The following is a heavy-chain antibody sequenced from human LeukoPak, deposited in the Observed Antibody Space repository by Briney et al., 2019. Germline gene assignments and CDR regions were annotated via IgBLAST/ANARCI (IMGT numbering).Heavy chain of an antibody. Sequence: ASVKVSCKASGGTFNSYAISWVRQAPGQGLEWMGRIIPIFGTANYAQKFQGRVTITTDESTSTAYMELSSLRSEDTAVYYCASVSPKGCSYADFDYWGQGTLVTVSS. D-gene: IGHD5-18*01. J-gene: IGHJ4*02. V-gene: IGHV1-69*05. CDR3: ASVSPKGCSYADFDY. CDR2: IIPIFGTA. CDR1: GGTFNSYA.